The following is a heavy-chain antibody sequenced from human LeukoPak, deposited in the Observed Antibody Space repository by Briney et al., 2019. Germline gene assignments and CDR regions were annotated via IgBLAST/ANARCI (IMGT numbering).Heavy chain of an antibody. D-gene: IGHD2-2*01. CDR2: ISAYNGNT. CDR1: GCTFTDYY. J-gene: IGHJ4*02. CDR3: ARDRGVVVPAAMGDY. Sequence: VASVKVSCKASGCTFTDYYMHWVRQTPGQGLEWMGWISAYNGNTNYAQKLQGRVTMTTDTSTSTAYMELKSLRSDDTAVYYCARDRGVVVPAAMGDYWGQGTLVTVSS. V-gene: IGHV1-18*01.